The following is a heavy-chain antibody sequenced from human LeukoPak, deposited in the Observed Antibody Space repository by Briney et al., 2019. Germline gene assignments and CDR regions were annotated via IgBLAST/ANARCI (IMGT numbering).Heavy chain of an antibody. CDR2: ISPSSSYI. Sequence: GGSLRLSCAASGFSFSGYSINWVRQAPGKGLEWVSSISPSSSYIYYADSVKGRFTISRDNAKNSLYLQMNSLRDEDTAVYYCARDVGYDLGYWGQGTLVTVSS. J-gene: IGHJ4*02. CDR1: GFSFSGYS. V-gene: IGHV3-21*01. D-gene: IGHD5-12*01. CDR3: ARDVGYDLGY.